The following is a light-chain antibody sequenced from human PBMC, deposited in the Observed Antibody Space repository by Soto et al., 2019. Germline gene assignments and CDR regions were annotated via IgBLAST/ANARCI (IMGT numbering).Light chain of an antibody. CDR3: QQYNSYPYT. Sequence: DIQMTQSPSTLSASVGDRVTITCRASQSISSWLAWYQQKPGKAPKLLIYDASSLESGVPSRFSGSGSGTEFPLTISSLQPDDVATYCCQQYNSYPYTFGQGIKLEIK. V-gene: IGKV1-5*01. CDR2: DAS. J-gene: IGKJ2*01. CDR1: QSISSW.